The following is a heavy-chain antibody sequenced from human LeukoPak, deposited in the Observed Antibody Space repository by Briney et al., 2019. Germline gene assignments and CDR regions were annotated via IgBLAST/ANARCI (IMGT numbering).Heavy chain of an antibody. CDR3: ARRSAGWLQPHPFDY. J-gene: IGHJ4*02. CDR1: GGSISSYY. V-gene: IGHV4-59*08. CDR2: IYYSGST. Sequence: SETLSLTCTVSGGSISSYYWSWIRQPPGKGLEWIGYIYYSGSTNYNPSLKSRVTISVDTSKNQFSLKLSSVTAADTAVYYCARRSAGWLQPHPFDYWGQGTLVTVSS. D-gene: IGHD5-24*01.